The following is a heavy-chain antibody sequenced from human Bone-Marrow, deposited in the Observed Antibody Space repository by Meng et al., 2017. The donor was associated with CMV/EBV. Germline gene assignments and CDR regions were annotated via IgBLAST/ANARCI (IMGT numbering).Heavy chain of an antibody. V-gene: IGHV4-31*01. CDR3: ARDLGDNWNEGAFDI. D-gene: IGHD1-20*01. CDR2: IYYSGST. Sequence: LRLSCTVSGGSISSGGYYWSWIRQHPGKGLEWIGYIYYSGSTYYNSSLKSQVTISVDTSKNQFSLKLSSVTAADTAVYYCARDLGDNWNEGAFDIWGQGTMVTVSS. CDR1: GGSISSGGYY. J-gene: IGHJ3*02.